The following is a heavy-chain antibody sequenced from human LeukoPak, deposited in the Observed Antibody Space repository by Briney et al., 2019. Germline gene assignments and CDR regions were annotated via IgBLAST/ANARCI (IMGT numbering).Heavy chain of an antibody. CDR1: GYTFTSYG. CDR3: ARDSGERGSGSYLIAY. V-gene: IGHV1-46*01. CDR2: INPSGGST. J-gene: IGHJ4*02. D-gene: IGHD3-10*01. Sequence: ASVKVSCKASGYTFTSYGISWVRQAPGQGLEWMGIINPSGGSTSYAQKFQGRVTMTRDTSISTAYMELSRLRSDDTAVYYCARDSGERGSGSYLIAYWGQGTLVTVSS.